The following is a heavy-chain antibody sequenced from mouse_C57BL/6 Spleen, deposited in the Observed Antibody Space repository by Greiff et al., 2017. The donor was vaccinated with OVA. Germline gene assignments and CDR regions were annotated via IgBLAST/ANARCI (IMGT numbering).Heavy chain of an antibody. V-gene: IGHV5-17*01. CDR2: ISSGSSTI. CDR3: ARRRDYGSTSGYFDV. J-gene: IGHJ1*03. D-gene: IGHD1-1*01. CDR1: GFTFSDYG. Sequence: DVKLAESGGGLVKPGGSLKLSCAASGFTFSDYGMHWVRQAPEKGLEWVAYISSGSSTIYYADTVKGRFTISRDNAKNTLFLQMTSLRSEDTAMYYCARRRDYGSTSGYFDVWGTGTTVTVSS.